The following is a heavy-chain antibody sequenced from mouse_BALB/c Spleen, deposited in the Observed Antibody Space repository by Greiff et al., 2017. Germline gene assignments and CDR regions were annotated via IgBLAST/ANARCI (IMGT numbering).Heavy chain of an antibody. CDR3: ARDGDCGYDVDY. J-gene: IGHJ4*01. CDR1: GFTFTDYY. CDR2: ISNKANGYTT. D-gene: IGHD1-2*01. V-gene: IGHV7-3*02. Sequence: EVMLVESGGGLVQPGGSLRLSCATSGFTFTDYYMSWVRQPPGKALEWLGCISNKANGYTTEYSASVKGRFTISRDNSQSILYLQMNTLRAEDSATYCCARDGDCGYDVDYWGEGTSVTVSS.